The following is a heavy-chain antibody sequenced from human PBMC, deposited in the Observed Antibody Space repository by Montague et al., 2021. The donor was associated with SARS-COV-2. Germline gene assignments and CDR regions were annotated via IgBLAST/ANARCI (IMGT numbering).Heavy chain of an antibody. D-gene: IGHD1-1*01. Sequence: SLRLSCAASGFTFGDYTMNWVRQAPGKGLEWLSYIHSNGRIFYGDSVKGRFSVSRDDAKNSLSLQMTSLSAEDTALYFCVRDENWAFDVWGQGTMVTVSS. CDR1: GFTFGDYT. V-gene: IGHV3-69-1*01. J-gene: IGHJ3*01. CDR3: VRDENWAFDV. CDR2: IHSNGRI.